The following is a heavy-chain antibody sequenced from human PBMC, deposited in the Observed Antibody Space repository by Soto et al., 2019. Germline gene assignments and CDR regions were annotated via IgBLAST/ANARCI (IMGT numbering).Heavy chain of an antibody. CDR2: IYYSGST. CDR1: GCSISSYC. V-gene: IGHV4-59*01. CDR3: ARSYSSSWYWYYFDY. D-gene: IGHD6-13*01. J-gene: IGHJ4*02. Sequence: PXETLSLTCTVAGCSISSYCWSWIRQPPGKGLDWIGYIYYSGSTNYNPSLKSRVTISVDTSKNQCSLKLSSVTAADTAVYYCARSYSSSWYWYYFDYWGQGTLVTVSS.